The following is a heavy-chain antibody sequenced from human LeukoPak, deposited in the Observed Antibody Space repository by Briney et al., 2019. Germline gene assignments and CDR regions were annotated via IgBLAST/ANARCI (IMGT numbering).Heavy chain of an antibody. CDR1: GFTFSSYG. CDR3: AKDLTTVTTQGDY. CDR2: IRYDGSDK. Sequence: GGSLRLSCAASGFTFSSYGMHWVRQAPGKGLEWVAFIRYDGSDKYYADSVKGRFTISRDNSKDTLYLQMNSLRAEDTAVYYCAKDLTTVTTQGDYWGQGTLVTVSS. J-gene: IGHJ4*02. V-gene: IGHV3-30*02. D-gene: IGHD4-17*01.